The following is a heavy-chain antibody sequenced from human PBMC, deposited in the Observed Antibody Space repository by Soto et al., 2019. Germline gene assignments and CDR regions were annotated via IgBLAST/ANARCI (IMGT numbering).Heavy chain of an antibody. Sequence: SVKVSCKASGYTFTSYGISWVRQAPGQGLEWMGGVIPLFGPPTYSQNFQGRVTITAVASTGTVYMELSSLRSEDTAVYYCAHCISISCYDYYYGMDVWG. V-gene: IGHV1-69*13. J-gene: IGHJ6*02. D-gene: IGHD2-2*01. CDR3: AHCISISCYDYYYGMDV. CDR2: VIPLFGPP. CDR1: GYTFTSYG.